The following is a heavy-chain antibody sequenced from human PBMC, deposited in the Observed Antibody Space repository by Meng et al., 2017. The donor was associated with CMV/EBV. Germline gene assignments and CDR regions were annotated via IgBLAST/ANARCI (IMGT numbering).Heavy chain of an antibody. V-gene: IGHV1-2*02. Sequence: ASVKVSCKASGYTFTGYYMHWVRQAPGQGLEWMGWINPNSGGTNYAQKFQGRVTMTRDTSISTAYMELSRLRSDDTAVYYCAREVPDDKITILTGGSFDYWGQGTLVTVSS. CDR1: GYTFTGYY. D-gene: IGHD3-9*01. CDR3: AREVPDDKITILTGGSFDY. CDR2: INPNSGGT. J-gene: IGHJ4*02.